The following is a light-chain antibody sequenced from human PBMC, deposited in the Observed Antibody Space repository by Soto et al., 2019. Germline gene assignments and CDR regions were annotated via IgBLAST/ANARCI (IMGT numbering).Light chain of an antibody. CDR1: QSVSRN. Sequence: EIVMTQSPATLSVSPGERATLSCRASQSVSRNLAWYQQKPGQAPRLLIYGASIRATVVPATFSSSGAWTKFSLSISSLQSRHLGVYYCQQDSSWPLTFGGGTKVDIK. CDR3: QQDSSWPLT. CDR2: GAS. V-gene: IGKV3-15*01. J-gene: IGKJ4*01.